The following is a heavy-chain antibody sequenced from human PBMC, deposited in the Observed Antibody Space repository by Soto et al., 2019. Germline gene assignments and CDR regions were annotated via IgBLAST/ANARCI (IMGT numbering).Heavy chain of an antibody. D-gene: IGHD3-22*01. J-gene: IGHJ4*02. CDR1: GFTFSSYG. V-gene: IGHV3-30*18. CDR2: ISYDGSNK. CDR3: AKSYYYDSSGYCDY. Sequence: QVQLVESGGGVVQPGRSLRLSCAASGFTFSSYGMHWVRQAPGKGLEWVAVISYDGSNKYYADSVKGRFTISRGNSKNTLYLQMNSLRAEDTAVYYCAKSYYYDSSGYCDYWGQGTLVTVSS.